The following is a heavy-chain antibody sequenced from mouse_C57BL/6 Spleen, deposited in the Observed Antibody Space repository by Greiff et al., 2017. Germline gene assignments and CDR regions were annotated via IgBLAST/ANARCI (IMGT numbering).Heavy chain of an antibody. Sequence: VMLVESDAELVKPGASVKISCKVSGYTFTDHTIHWMKQRPEQGLEWIGYIYPRDGSTKYNEKFKGKATLTADKSSSTAYMQLNSLTSEDSAVYFCARGKLRGSSYNYAMDYWGQGTSVTVSS. V-gene: IGHV1-78*01. CDR3: ARGKLRGSSYNYAMDY. J-gene: IGHJ4*01. D-gene: IGHD1-1*01. CDR2: IYPRDGST. CDR1: GYTFTDHT.